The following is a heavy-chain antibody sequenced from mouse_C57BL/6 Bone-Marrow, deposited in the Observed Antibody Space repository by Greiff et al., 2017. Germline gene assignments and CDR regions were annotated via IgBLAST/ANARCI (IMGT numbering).Heavy chain of an antibody. CDR1: GFSLSTFGMG. Sequence: QVTLKVSGPGILQPSQTLSLTCSFSGFSLSTFGMGVGWIRQPSGKGLEWLAHIWWDDDKYYNPALKSRLTISKDTSKNQVFLKIANVDTADTATYYCARIPYYGNHRFAYWGQGTLVTVSA. CDR2: IWWDDDK. V-gene: IGHV8-8*01. CDR3: ARIPYYGNHRFAY. D-gene: IGHD2-10*01. J-gene: IGHJ3*01.